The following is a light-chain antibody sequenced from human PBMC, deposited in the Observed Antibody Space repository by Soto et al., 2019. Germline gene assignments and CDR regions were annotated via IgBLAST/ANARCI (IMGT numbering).Light chain of an antibody. V-gene: IGKV3-15*01. J-gene: IGKJ1*01. CDR2: VAS. Sequence: EIVMTQSPATLSVSPGERATLSCRASQSVSSNLAWYQQKPGQAPRLLIYVASTRATGIPVKFSGSGSGTEFTLTISSLQSEDFAVYYCQQYNYWPPLFGPGTKVDIK. CDR1: QSVSSN. CDR3: QQYNYWPPL.